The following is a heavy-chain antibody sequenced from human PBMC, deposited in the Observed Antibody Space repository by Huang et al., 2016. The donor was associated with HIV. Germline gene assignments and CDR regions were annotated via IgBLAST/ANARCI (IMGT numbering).Heavy chain of an antibody. V-gene: IGHV1-24*01. Sequence: QVQLVQPGTEVKRSGASVKVSCKVSGYTLTELSMNWVRQAPGKVLEWVGVVDPEDGETIYEQKFQGRITMTEDTSTDTAYMELSSQRSEETAVYYGATRMDRCERYVDTAVQFDYWGQGTLVTVSS. CDR3: ATRMDRCERYVDTAVQFDY. J-gene: IGHJ4*02. D-gene: IGHD5-18*01. CDR2: VDPEDGET. CDR1: GYTLTELS.